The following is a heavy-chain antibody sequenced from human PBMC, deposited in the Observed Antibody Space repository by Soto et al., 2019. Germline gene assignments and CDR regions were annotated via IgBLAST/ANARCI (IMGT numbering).Heavy chain of an antibody. J-gene: IGHJ4*02. CDR3: ARHIHNQGFEYYFDS. V-gene: IGHV4-39*01. CDR2: IDYSGNI. CDR1: GGSITSSGSA. Sequence: PSETLSLTCNASGGSITSSGSAWGWIRQSPGKGLEWIGTIDYSGNIYYIPSLKSRITISVDTSKNQISLKLSPVTAADTAVYYCARHIHNQGFEYYFDSWGQGTLDTVSS. D-gene: IGHD1-1*01.